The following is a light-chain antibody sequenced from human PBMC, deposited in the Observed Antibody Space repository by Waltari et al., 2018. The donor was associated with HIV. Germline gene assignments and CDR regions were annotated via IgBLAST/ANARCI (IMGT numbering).Light chain of an antibody. V-gene: IGKV1-12*01. CDR3: HQVSSFPLT. CDR1: QGISNS. CDR2: AAS. J-gene: IGKJ4*01. Sequence: DIQMTQSPSSVSASVGDRVTIPCRASQGISNSFAWYQQKPGKAPRLLLYAASSLHSGVPSRFSGSGSGTDFTLTVSSLQPEDFATYYCHQVSSFPLTFGGGTKVEIK.